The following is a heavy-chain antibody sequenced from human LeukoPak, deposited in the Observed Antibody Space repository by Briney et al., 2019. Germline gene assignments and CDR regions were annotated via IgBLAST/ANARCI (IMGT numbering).Heavy chain of an antibody. CDR3: AAPKGYYYDSSGYIDAFDI. CDR2: IRYDGSNK. D-gene: IGHD3-22*01. J-gene: IGHJ3*02. CDR1: GFTFSSYG. Sequence: GGSLRLSCAASGFTFSSYGMHWVRQAPGKGLEWVAFIRYDGSNKYYADSVKGRFTISRDNSKNTLYLQMNSLRSEDTAVYYCAAPKGYYYDSSGYIDAFDIWGQGTMVTVSS. V-gene: IGHV3-30*02.